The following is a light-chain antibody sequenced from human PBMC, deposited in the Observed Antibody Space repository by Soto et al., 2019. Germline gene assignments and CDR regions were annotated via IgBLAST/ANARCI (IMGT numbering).Light chain of an antibody. CDR2: AGS. Sequence: DIVMTQSPLSLPVTPGEPASISCRSSQSLLHSNGYNYLDWYLQKPGQSPQLLIYAGSNRASGVPDRFSGSVSATDFTLKISRVEAEDVGTYYCMQAVQPPRTFGPGPKLDIK. CDR1: QSLLHSNGYNY. V-gene: IGKV2-28*01. CDR3: MQAVQPPRT. J-gene: IGKJ2*01.